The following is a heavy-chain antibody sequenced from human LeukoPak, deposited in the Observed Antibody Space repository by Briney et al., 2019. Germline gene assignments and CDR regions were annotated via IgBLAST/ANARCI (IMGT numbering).Heavy chain of an antibody. CDR2: IIPIFGTA. D-gene: IGHD3-10*01. CDR3: AREERYYYGSGSYYTPYFDY. CDR1: GGTFSSYA. Sequence: GASVKVSCKASGGTFSSYAISWVRQAPGQGLEWMGGIIPIFGTANYAQKFQGRVTMTADKSMSTAYMELSSLRSEDTAVYYCAREERYYYGSGSYYTPYFDYWGQGTLVTVSS. V-gene: IGHV1-69*06. J-gene: IGHJ4*02.